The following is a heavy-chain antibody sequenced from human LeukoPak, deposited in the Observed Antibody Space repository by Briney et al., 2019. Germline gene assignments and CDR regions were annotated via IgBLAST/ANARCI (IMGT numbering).Heavy chain of an antibody. D-gene: IGHD6-6*01. CDR2: TYYRSKWFY. CDR1: GDSISSTRAA. Sequence: SQTLSLTCVISGDSISSTRAAWHWIRQSPSRGLEWLGRTYYRSKWFYDYAVSVRSRITINPDTSKHQISLQLNSVTPDDTAVYYCARDRLAARPDFDSWGQGALVTVSS. J-gene: IGHJ4*02. V-gene: IGHV6-1*01. CDR3: ARDRLAARPDFDS.